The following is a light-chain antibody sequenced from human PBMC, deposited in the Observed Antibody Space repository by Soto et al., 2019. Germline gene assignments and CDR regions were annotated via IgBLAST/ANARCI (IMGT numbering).Light chain of an antibody. J-gene: IGKJ5*01. V-gene: IGKV2-28*01. Sequence: VMTQSPLSLPVTPGEPASISCRSSQSLLHNNGYNYLVWYLQKPGQSPQLLIYLGSNRASGVPDRFSGSGSGTDFTLKISRVEAEDVGLYYCMQAPETSITFGQGTRLEIE. CDR1: QSLLHNNGYNY. CDR2: LGS. CDR3: MQAPETSIT.